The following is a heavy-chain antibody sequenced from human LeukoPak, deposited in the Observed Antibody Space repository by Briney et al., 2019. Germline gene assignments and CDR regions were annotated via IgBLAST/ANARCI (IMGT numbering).Heavy chain of an antibody. CDR1: GGSLNSFY. Sequence: SETLSLTCTVSGGSLNSFYWSWIRQPPGKGLEWIGYIQYSGSHIYNPSLRSRVTMSVDTSKNQVSLKMNSVTAADTAVYYCARGAAAADNWFDPWGQGTLVTVSS. J-gene: IGHJ5*02. V-gene: IGHV4-59*01. CDR3: ARGAAAADNWFDP. D-gene: IGHD6-13*01. CDR2: IQYSGSH.